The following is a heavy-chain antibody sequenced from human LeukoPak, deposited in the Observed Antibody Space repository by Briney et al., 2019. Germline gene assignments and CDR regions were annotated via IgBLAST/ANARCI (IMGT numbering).Heavy chain of an antibody. V-gene: IGHV4-59*01. J-gene: IGHJ4*02. CDR1: GGSLTNYY. CDR2: IFYSGST. CDR3: ARDLYGGNSESY. Sequence: SQTLSLTCTVSGGSLTNYYCSWIRQPPGKGREWIGYIFYSGSTHYSPSLTSRVTISGDTSKNQFSLKLTSVTAADTAVYYCARDLYGGNSESYWGQGTLVTVSS. D-gene: IGHD4-23*01.